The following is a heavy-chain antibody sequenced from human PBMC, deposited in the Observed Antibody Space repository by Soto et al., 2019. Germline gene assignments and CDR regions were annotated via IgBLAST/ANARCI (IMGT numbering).Heavy chain of an antibody. CDR1: GVSFNNNG. Sequence: VQLVQSGAEVKKPGSSVKVSCKTSGVSFNNNGIGWVRQAPGHGLEWMGGVSPPFRTSNYARKFQGRISITADASTGTVNMVLSSLTSEDTAQYYCARVLYYGSGSYSPYGMDVWGQGTTVTVSS. CDR3: ARVLYYGSGSYSPYGMDV. J-gene: IGHJ6*02. CDR2: VSPPFRTS. V-gene: IGHV1-69*01. D-gene: IGHD3-10*01.